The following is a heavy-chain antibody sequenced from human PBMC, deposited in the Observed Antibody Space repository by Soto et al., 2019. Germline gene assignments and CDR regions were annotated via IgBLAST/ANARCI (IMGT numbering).Heavy chain of an antibody. J-gene: IGHJ6*02. Sequence: GASVKVSCKASGYTFTSYDINWVRQATGQGLEWMGWMNPNNGNTGYAQKFQGRVTMTRNTSISTAYMELSSLRSEDTAVYYCARGSCISTSCYRLGGMDFWGQGTTVTVSS. CDR1: GYTFTSYD. CDR2: MNPNNGNT. CDR3: ARGSCISTSCYRLGGMDF. V-gene: IGHV1-8*01. D-gene: IGHD2-2*01.